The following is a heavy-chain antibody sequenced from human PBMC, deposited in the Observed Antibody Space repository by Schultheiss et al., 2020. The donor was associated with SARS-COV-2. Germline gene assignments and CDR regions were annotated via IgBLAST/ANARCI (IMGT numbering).Heavy chain of an antibody. CDR2: ISSSGSTI. V-gene: IGHV3-11*04. CDR3: ARSYSNYYYGMDV. CDR1: GFTFSDYY. D-gene: IGHD4-11*01. J-gene: IGHJ6*02. Sequence: GESLKISCAASGFTFSDYYMSWIRQAPGKGLEWVSYISSSGSTIYYADSVKGRFTISRENAKNSLYLQMNSLRAGDTAVYYCARSYSNYYYGMDVWGQGTTVTVSS.